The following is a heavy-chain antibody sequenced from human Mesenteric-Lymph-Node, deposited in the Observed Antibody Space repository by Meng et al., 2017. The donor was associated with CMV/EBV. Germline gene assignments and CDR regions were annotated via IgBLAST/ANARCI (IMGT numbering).Heavy chain of an antibody. J-gene: IGHJ5*02. CDR3: AKSKAT. D-gene: IGHD4-11*01. Sequence: GGSLRLSCAASGFTFSSYAMSWVRQTPGKGLEWVAYISGDATIIYYPDSVKGRFTISRDNAKSSAYLQMDSLKVEDTAVYYCAKSKATWGQGTLVTVSS. CDR1: GFTFSSYA. CDR2: ISGDATII. V-gene: IGHV3-48*04.